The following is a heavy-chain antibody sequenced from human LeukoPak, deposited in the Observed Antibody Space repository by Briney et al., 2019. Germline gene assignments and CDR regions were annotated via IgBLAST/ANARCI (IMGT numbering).Heavy chain of an antibody. CDR3: AREMFEYSSPDAIENWFDP. V-gene: IGHV3-74*01. CDR1: GFTFSNYW. CDR2: INTDGTRT. J-gene: IGHJ5*02. D-gene: IGHD6-6*01. Sequence: GGSLRLSCAASGFTFSNYWMHWVRQAPGRGLVWVSRINTDGTRTSYADSVKGRFTISRDNAKNTLFLQMNSLRAEDTAVYYCAREMFEYSSPDAIENWFDPWGQGTLVTVSS.